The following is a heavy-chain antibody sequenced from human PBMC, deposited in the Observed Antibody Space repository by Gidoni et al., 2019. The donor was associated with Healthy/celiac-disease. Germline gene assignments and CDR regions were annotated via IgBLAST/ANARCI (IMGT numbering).Heavy chain of an antibody. J-gene: IGHJ4*02. CDR2: INHSGST. D-gene: IGHD3-9*01. V-gene: IGHV4-34*01. Sequence: QVQLQQWGAGLLKPSETLSLTCAVYGGSFSGYYWSWIRQPPGKGLEWIGEINHSGSTNHNPSLQRRVTISVDTSKNQFSLKLSSVTAADTAVYYCARALKWADILTGYPDYWGQGTLVTVSS. CDR3: ARALKWADILTGYPDY. CDR1: GGSFSGYY.